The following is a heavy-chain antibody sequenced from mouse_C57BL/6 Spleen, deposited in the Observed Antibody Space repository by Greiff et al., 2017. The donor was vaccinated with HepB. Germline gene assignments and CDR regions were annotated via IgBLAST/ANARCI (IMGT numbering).Heavy chain of an antibody. CDR1: GFNIKDDY. Sequence: EVKLMESGAELVRPGASVKLSCTASGFNIKDDYMHWVKQRPEQGLEWIGWIDPENGDTEYASKFQGKATITADTSSNTAYLQLSSLTSEDTAVYYCTTDYGSSYRYFDYWGQGTTLTVSS. CDR3: TTDYGSSYRYFDY. CDR2: IDPENGDT. D-gene: IGHD1-1*01. V-gene: IGHV14-4*01. J-gene: IGHJ2*01.